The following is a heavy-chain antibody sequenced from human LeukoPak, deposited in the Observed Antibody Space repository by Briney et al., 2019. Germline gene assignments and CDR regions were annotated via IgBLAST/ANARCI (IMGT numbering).Heavy chain of an antibody. CDR1: GYSFTSYW. V-gene: IGHV5-51*01. CDR2: IYPGDSDT. D-gene: IGHD3-9*01. Sequence: GESLKISCKGSGYSFTSYWIGWVRQMPGKGLEWMGIIYPGDSDTRYSPSFQGQVTISADKSISTAYLQWSSLKASDTAMYYCARQDYDILTGYPHFDYWGQGTLVTVSS. J-gene: IGHJ4*02. CDR3: ARQDYDILTGYPHFDY.